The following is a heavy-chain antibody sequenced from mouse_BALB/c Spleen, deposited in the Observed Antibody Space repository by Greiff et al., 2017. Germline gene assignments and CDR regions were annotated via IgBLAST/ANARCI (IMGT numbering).Heavy chain of an antibody. J-gene: IGHJ4*01. CDR1: GFSLTSYG. Sequence: VQLKESGPDLVAPSQSLSITCTVSGFSLTSYGVHWVRQPPGKGLEWLVVIWSDGSTTYNSALKSRLSISKDNSKSQVFLKMNSLQTDDTAMYYCARHLLRGYAMDYWGQGTSVTVSS. D-gene: IGHD1-1*01. V-gene: IGHV2-6-2*01. CDR3: ARHLLRGYAMDY. CDR2: IWSDGST.